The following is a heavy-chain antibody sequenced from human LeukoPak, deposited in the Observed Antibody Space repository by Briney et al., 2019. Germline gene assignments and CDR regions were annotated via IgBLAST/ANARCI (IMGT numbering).Heavy chain of an antibody. J-gene: IGHJ4*02. Sequence: SVKVSCKASGGTFSSYTISWVRQAPGQGLEWMGRIIPILGIANYAQKFQGRVTITADKSTSTAYMELSSLRSEDTAVYYCATQKGPTAMVLYWGQGTLVTVSS. CDR2: IIPILGIA. CDR3: ATQKGPTAMVLY. V-gene: IGHV1-69*02. CDR1: GGTFSSYT. D-gene: IGHD5-18*01.